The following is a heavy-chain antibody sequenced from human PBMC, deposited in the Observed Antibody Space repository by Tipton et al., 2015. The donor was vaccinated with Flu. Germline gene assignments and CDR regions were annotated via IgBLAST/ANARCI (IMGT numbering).Heavy chain of an antibody. CDR1: SGSIRSTNYF. D-gene: IGHD3-10*02. Sequence: TLSLTCTVSSGSIRSTNYFCAWIRQPPGKGLELIGSIYPSGTTYYNPSLKSRVTISVDTSKSQFSLMLRSATAADTAVYYCARLSYYDVDLKNFYFDYWGQGALVTVSS. CDR2: IYPSGTT. V-gene: IGHV4-39*01. J-gene: IGHJ4*02. CDR3: ARLSYYDVDLKNFYFDY.